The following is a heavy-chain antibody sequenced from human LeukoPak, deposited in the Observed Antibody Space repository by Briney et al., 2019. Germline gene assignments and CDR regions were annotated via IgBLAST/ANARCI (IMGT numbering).Heavy chain of an antibody. CDR3: ATKQWLAPPPDS. D-gene: IGHD6-19*01. J-gene: IGHJ4*02. Sequence: GGSLRLSCAASGYRFSDYWMTRVRQAPGKGLESVSRINTDGTVTTYADSVKGRFTVSRDNADNTMFLQMNSVRDEDTAVYYCATKQWLAPPPDSWGQGTPVTVSS. CDR2: INTDGTVT. CDR1: GYRFSDYW. V-gene: IGHV3-74*01.